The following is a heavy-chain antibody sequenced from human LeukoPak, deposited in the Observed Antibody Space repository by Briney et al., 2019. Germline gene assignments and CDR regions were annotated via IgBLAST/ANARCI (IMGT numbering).Heavy chain of an antibody. CDR1: GFTFSSYA. D-gene: IGHD6-13*01. CDR3: ARDQGIAAAGTYYYYGMDV. CDR2: ISGSSGST. J-gene: IGHJ6*02. Sequence: GGSLRLSCAASGFTFSSYAMSWVRQAPGKGLEWVSAISGSSGSTYYADSVKGRFTISRHNSKNTLYLQMNSLRAEDTAVYYCARDQGIAAAGTYYYYGMDVWGQGTTVTVSS. V-gene: IGHV3-23*01.